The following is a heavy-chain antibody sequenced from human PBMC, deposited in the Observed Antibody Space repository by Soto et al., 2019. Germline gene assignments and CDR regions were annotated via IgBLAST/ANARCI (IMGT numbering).Heavy chain of an antibody. CDR1: GFTFSSYA. CDR3: ARGIRAVAGTSWYFDL. J-gene: IGHJ2*01. CDR2: ISYDGSNK. V-gene: IGHV3-30-3*01. D-gene: IGHD6-19*01. Sequence: QVQLVESGGGVVQPGRSLRLSCAASGFTFSSYAMHWVRQAPGKGLEWVTVISYDGSNKYYADSVKGRFTISRDNSKNXLYLQMNSLRAEDTAVYYCARGIRAVAGTSWYFDLWGRGTLVTVSS.